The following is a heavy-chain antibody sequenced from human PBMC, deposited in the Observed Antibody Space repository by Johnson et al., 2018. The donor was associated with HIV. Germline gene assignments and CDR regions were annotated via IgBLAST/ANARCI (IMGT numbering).Heavy chain of an antibody. D-gene: IGHD2-15*01. CDR2: IGIAGDT. J-gene: IGHJ3*02. V-gene: IGHV3-13*01. Sequence: VQLVESGGGVVQPGRSLRLSCAASGFTFRNYAMHWVRQVTGKGLEWVSGIGIAGDTYYAGSVKGRFTVSRENAKNSLYLQLNSLRAGDTALYYCARQLAAKDAFDIWGQGTMVTVSS. CDR3: ARQLAAKDAFDI. CDR1: GFTFRNYA.